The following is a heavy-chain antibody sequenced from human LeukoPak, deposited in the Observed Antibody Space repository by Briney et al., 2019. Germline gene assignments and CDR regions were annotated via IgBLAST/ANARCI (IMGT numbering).Heavy chain of an antibody. CDR2: FDPEDGET. CDR3: ATGNMVRGVIIGAVFDY. V-gene: IGHV1-24*01. CDR1: GYTLTELS. D-gene: IGHD3-10*01. Sequence: ASVKASCKVSGYTLTELSMHWVRQAPGKGLEWMGGFDPEDGETIYAQKFQGRVTMTEDTSTDTAYMELSSLRSEDTAVYYCATGNMVRGVIIGAVFDYWGQETLVTVSS. J-gene: IGHJ4*02.